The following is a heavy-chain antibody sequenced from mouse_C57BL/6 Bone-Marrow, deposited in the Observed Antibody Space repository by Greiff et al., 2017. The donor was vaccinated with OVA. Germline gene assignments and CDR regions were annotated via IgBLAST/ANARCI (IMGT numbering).Heavy chain of an antibody. V-gene: IGHV3-6*01. CDR1: GYSITSGYY. D-gene: IGHD2-4*01. Sequence: EVKLQESGPGLVKPSQSLSLTCSVTGYSITSGYYWNWIRQFPGNKLEWMGYISYDGSNNYNPSLKNRISITRDTSKNQFFLKLNSVTTEDTATYYCARDPGDYGFAYWGQGTLVTVSA. CDR3: ARDPGDYGFAY. CDR2: ISYDGSN. J-gene: IGHJ3*01.